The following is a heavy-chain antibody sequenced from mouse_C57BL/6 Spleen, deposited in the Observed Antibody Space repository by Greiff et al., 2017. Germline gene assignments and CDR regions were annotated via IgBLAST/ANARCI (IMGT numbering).Heavy chain of an antibody. CDR2: IYPGDGDT. Sequence: QVQLQQSGAELVKPGASVKISCKASGYAFSSYWMNWVKQRPGKGLEWIGQIYPGDGDTNYNGKFKGKATLTADKSSSTAYMHLSSLTAEDSAVYFWARLGDSSGYLYWDYWGQGTTLTVSS. V-gene: IGHV1-80*01. D-gene: IGHD3-2*02. CDR1: GYAFSSYW. CDR3: ARLGDSSGYLYWDY. J-gene: IGHJ2*01.